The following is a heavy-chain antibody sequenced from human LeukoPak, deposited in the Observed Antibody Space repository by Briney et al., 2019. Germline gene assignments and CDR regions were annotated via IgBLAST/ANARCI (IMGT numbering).Heavy chain of an antibody. CDR2: ISAYNGNT. D-gene: IGHD3-3*01. CDR1: GGTFSSYA. J-gene: IGHJ3*02. Sequence: ASVKVSCKASGGTFSSYAISWVRQAPGQGLEWMGWISAYNGNTNYAQKLQGRVTMTTDTSTSTAYMELRSLRSDDTAVYYCARGKITIFGVVIFDAFDIWGQGTMVTVSS. V-gene: IGHV1-18*01. CDR3: ARGKITIFGVVIFDAFDI.